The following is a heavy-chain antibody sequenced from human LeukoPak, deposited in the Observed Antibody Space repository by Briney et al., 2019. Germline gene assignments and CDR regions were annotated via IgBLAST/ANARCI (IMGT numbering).Heavy chain of an antibody. D-gene: IGHD6-13*01. V-gene: IGHV4-59*08. Sequence: SETLSLTCTVSGGSISGYYWSWIRQPPGKGLEWIGYIYYSGSTNYNPSLKSRLTISRDTSKNQFSLKLSSVTAADTAVYYCASRIAAAGSVDYWGQGPLVTVSS. CDR3: ASRIAAAGSVDY. CDR1: GGSISGYY. J-gene: IGHJ4*02. CDR2: IYYSGST.